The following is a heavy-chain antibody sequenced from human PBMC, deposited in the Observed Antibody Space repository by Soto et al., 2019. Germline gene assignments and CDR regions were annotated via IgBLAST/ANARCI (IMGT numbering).Heavy chain of an antibody. D-gene: IGHD3-22*01. CDR1: GGTFSSYA. Sequence: GASVKVSCKASGGTFSSYAISWVRQAPGQGLEWMGGIIPIFGTANYAQKFQGRVTITADESTSTAYMELSSLRSEDTAVYYCARVHPVITDYYYGMDVWGQGTTVTVSS. V-gene: IGHV1-69*13. J-gene: IGHJ6*02. CDR2: IIPIFGTA. CDR3: ARVHPVITDYYYGMDV.